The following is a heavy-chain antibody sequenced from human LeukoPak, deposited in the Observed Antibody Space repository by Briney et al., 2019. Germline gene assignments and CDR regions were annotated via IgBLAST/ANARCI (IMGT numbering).Heavy chain of an antibody. CDR1: GGSISSYY. J-gene: IGHJ3*02. Sequence: NPSETLSLTCTVSGGSISSYYWSWIRQPPGKGLEWIGYIYYSGSTNYNPSLKSRVTISVDTSRNQFSLKLSSVTAADTAVHYCARVGAKKALDAFDIWGQGTMVTVSS. CDR2: IYYSGST. CDR3: ARVGAKKALDAFDI. V-gene: IGHV4-59*01. D-gene: IGHD1-26*01.